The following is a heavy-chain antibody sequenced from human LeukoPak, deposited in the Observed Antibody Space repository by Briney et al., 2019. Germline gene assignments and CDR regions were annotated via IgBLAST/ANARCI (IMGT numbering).Heavy chain of an antibody. D-gene: IGHD3-10*01. V-gene: IGHV4-59*12. CDR3: ARVLLWFGEARYFDY. CDR1: GGSISSYY. Sequence: SETLSLTCTVSGGSISSYYWSWIRQPPGKGLEWIGYIYYSGSTNYNPSLKSRVTISVDTSKNQFSLKLSSVTAADTAVYYCARVLLWFGEARYFDYWGQGTLVTVSS. J-gene: IGHJ4*02. CDR2: IYYSGST.